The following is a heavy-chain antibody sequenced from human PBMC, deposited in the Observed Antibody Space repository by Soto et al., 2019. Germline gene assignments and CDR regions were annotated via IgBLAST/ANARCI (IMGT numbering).Heavy chain of an antibody. D-gene: IGHD2-21*02. CDR2: IYYSGST. J-gene: IGHJ2*01. CDR3: ASHGGNSYYYCDL. Sequence: QVQLQESGPGLVKPSQTLSLTCTVSGGSISSGDYYWSWIRQPPGKGLEWIGYIYYSGSTYYNPSLKSRVTITVDTSKNPFSLKLSSVTAADTAVYYGASHGGNSYYYCDLWGRGTLVTVSS. CDR1: GGSISSGDYY. V-gene: IGHV4-30-4*01.